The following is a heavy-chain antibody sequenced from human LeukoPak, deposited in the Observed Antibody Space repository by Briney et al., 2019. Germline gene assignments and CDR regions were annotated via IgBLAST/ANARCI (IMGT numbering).Heavy chain of an antibody. CDR2: IYYSGST. V-gene: IGHV4-39*07. J-gene: IGHJ6*02. CDR1: DGSISSSSYY. CDR3: ARWWYSSQYYYYYYGMDV. D-gene: IGHD6-13*01. Sequence: SETLSLTCTVSDGSISSSSYYWGWIRQPPGKGLEWIGSIYYSGSTYYNPSLKSRVTISVDKSKNQFSLKLSSVTAADTAVYYCARWWYSSQYYYYYYGMDVWGQGTTVTVSS.